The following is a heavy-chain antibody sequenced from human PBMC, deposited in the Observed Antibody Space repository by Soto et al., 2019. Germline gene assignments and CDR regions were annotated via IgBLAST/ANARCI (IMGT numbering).Heavy chain of an antibody. CDR3: ARDLGGWADC. CDR1: GYTFTSYA. V-gene: IGHV1-3*01. D-gene: IGHD6-19*01. J-gene: IGHJ4*02. Sequence: QVQLVQSGAEVKKPGASVKVSCKASGYTFTSYAMHWVRQAPGQRLEWMGWINAGNGNTKYSQKFQVRVTITRDTSASTAYRERISLGSEETAVDYWARDLGGWADCWGRGTLVTGSS. CDR2: INAGNGNT.